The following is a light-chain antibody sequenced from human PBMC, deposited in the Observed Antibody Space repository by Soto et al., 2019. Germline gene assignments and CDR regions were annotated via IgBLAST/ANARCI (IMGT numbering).Light chain of an antibody. Sequence: QSVLTQPASVSGSPGQSITISCTGTSSDVGAYNYVSRYQHHPGKAPKFMIYEVSNRPSGVSNRFSGSKSGNTASLTISGLQAEDEADYYCSSYTSSSTLLYVFGTGTKVTV. J-gene: IGLJ1*01. CDR1: SSDVGAYNY. CDR2: EVS. V-gene: IGLV2-14*01. CDR3: SSYTSSSTLLYV.